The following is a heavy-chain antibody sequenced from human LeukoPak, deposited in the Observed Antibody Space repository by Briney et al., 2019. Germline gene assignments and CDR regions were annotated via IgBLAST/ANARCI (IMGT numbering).Heavy chain of an antibody. CDR2: IWYDGSNK. CDR1: GFTFSSYG. D-gene: IGHD6-13*01. CDR3: AKADERYRSSWYDYFDY. J-gene: IGHJ4*02. Sequence: GGSLRLSCAASGFTFSSYGMHWVRQAPGKGLEWVTVIWYDGSNKYYADSVKGRFTISRDNSKNTLYLQMNSLRAEDTAVYYCAKADERYRSSWYDYFDYWGQGTLVTVSS. V-gene: IGHV3-33*06.